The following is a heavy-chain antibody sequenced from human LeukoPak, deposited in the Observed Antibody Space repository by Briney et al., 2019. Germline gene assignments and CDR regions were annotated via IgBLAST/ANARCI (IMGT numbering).Heavy chain of an antibody. J-gene: IGHJ4*02. D-gene: IGHD3-22*01. V-gene: IGHV4-4*07. Sequence: PSETLSLTCTVSGGSISSYYWSWIRQPAGKGLEWIGRIYTSGSTNYNPSLKSRVTMSVDTSKNQFSLKLGSVTAADTAVYYCARDYRVGSGYYYYFDYWGQGTLVTVSS. CDR2: IYTSGST. CDR1: GGSISSYY. CDR3: ARDYRVGSGYYYYFDY.